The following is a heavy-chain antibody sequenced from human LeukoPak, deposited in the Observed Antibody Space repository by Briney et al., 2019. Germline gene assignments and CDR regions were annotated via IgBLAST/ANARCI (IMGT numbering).Heavy chain of an antibody. D-gene: IGHD3-22*01. CDR1: GYTFTGYY. V-gene: IGHV1-8*02. CDR3: ATTTSTYDSSGTGGY. J-gene: IGHJ4*02. CDR2: MNPNGGNT. Sequence: ASVKVSCKASGYTFTGYYMHWVRQAPGQGLEWMGWMNPNGGNTGYAQKFQGRVTMTRNTSISTAYMELSSLRSEDTAAYYCATTTSTYDSSGTGGYWGQGTLVTVSS.